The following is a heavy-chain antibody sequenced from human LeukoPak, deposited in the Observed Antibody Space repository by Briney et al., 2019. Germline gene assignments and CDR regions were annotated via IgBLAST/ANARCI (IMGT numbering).Heavy chain of an antibody. V-gene: IGHV4-34*01. CDR2: INHSGST. Sequence: SETLSLTCAVYGGSFSGYYWSWIRQPPGKGLEWIGEINHSGSTNYNPSLKSRVTISVDTSKNQFSLKLSSVTAADTAVYYCXXAXXYSSSSGGLYFDYWGQGTLVTVSS. D-gene: IGHD6-6*01. J-gene: IGHJ4*02. CDR3: XXAXXYSSSSGGLYFDY. CDR1: GGSFSGYY.